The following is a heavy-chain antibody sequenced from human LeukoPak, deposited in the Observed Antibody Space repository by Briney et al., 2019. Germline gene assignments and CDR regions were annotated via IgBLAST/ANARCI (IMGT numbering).Heavy chain of an antibody. CDR1: GGSISGDY. CDR2: IYDSGST. CDR3: ARDECSHGSCFSDY. J-gene: IGHJ4*02. Sequence: SETLSLICSVSGGSISGDYWSWIRQPPGKGLEWVGYIYDSGSTNYNPSLKSRVTISVDTSRNQFSLKLTSVTAADTAVYYCARDECSHGSCFSDYWGQGTLVTVSS. V-gene: IGHV4-59*01. D-gene: IGHD2-15*01.